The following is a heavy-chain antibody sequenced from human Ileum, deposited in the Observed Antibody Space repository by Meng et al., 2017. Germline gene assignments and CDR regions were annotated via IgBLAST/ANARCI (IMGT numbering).Heavy chain of an antibody. V-gene: IGHV6-1*01. D-gene: IGHD7-27*01. Sequence: HVQLQQSGPGLVKPSQTLSLTCAISGDSVSSDTGAWNWIRQSPSRGLEWLGRTYYRSRWYNNYAVSVKSRITINPDTSKNQFSLQLNSVTPDDTAVYYCAGKDWGEGLDPWGQGTLVTVSS. CDR2: TYYRSRWYN. CDR1: GDSVSSDTGA. J-gene: IGHJ5*02. CDR3: AGKDWGEGLDP.